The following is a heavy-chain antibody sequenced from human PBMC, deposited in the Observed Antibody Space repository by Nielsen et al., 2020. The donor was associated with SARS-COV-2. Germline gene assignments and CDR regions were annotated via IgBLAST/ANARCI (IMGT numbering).Heavy chain of an antibody. V-gene: IGHV3-74*01. CDR2: ISSSGSGT. CDR1: GFTFSNTW. J-gene: IGHJ6*04. CDR3: AGGADFWSGTQKYYMDV. D-gene: IGHD3-3*01. Sequence: GESLKISCSASGFTFSNTWMDWVRQAPGQGLVWVSRISSSGSGTAYADSVKGRFAVSRDNAENTVVLQIHSLRFEDTAVYYCAGGADFWSGTQKYYMDVWGKGTTVTVSS.